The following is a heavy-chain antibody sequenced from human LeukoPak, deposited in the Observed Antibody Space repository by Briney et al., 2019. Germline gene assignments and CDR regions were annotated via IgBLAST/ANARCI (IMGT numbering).Heavy chain of an antibody. CDR1: GFTFNSYA. CDR2: ISGSGDST. CDR3: AKDAVRGSGRINWFDS. D-gene: IGHD3-10*01. Sequence: GGSLRLSWAASGFTFNSYAMSWVRQAPGKGLEWVSAISGSGDSTYYADSVKGRFTISRDNSKNTLFLQMNSLRAEDTAVYYCAKDAVRGSGRINWFDSWGQGTLVTVFS. V-gene: IGHV3-23*01. J-gene: IGHJ5*01.